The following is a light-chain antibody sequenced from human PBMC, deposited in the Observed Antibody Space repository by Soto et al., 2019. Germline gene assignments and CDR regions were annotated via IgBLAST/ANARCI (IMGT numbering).Light chain of an antibody. CDR2: EVS. Sequence: DVVMTQSPLPLPVTLGQRASIACRSSRSLVYSDGNTSLNWFQQRPGQSPRRLIFEVSNRDSGVPDRFCGSASGTDFTLKISRVEAEDVVVYYCMLCTHWPHTFGQGAKVDIK. J-gene: IGKJ1*01. V-gene: IGKV2-30*01. CDR1: RSLVYSDGNTS. CDR3: MLCTHWPHT.